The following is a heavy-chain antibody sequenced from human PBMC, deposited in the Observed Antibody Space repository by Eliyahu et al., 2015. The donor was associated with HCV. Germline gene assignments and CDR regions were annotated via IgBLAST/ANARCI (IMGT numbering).Heavy chain of an antibody. CDR3: ARAQLRWPPRPNDAFDI. Sequence: EVQLVESGGGLIQPGGSLRLSCAASGFXXXSNYMSWVRQAPGKGLEWVSVIYSGGSTYYADSVKGRFTISRDNSKNTLYLQMNSLRAEDTAVYYCARAQLRWPPRPNDAFDIWGQGTMVTVSS. CDR1: GFXXXSNY. V-gene: IGHV3-53*01. J-gene: IGHJ3*02. CDR2: IYSGGST. D-gene: IGHD4-23*01.